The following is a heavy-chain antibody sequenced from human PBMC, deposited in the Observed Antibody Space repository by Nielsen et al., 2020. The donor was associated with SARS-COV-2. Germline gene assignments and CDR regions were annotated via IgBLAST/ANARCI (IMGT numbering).Heavy chain of an antibody. Sequence: SETLSLTCTVSSGSITSSGYYWGWIRQPPGKGLEWIGSIYYSGSTYYNPSLKSRVTISVDTSKNQFSLKLSSVTAADTAVYYCARHPVSMRGWDKRFDYWGQGTLVTVSS. D-gene: IGHD6-19*01. J-gene: IGHJ4*02. CDR3: ARHPVSMRGWDKRFDY. CDR2: IYYSGST. CDR1: SGSITSSGYY. V-gene: IGHV4-39*01.